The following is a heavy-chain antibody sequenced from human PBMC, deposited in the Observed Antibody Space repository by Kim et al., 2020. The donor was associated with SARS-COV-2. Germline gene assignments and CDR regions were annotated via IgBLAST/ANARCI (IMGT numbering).Heavy chain of an antibody. J-gene: IGHJ6*02. D-gene: IGHD6-13*01. V-gene: IGHV4-4*07. CDR1: GGSISSYY. CDR2: IYTSGST. Sequence: SETLSLTCTVSGGSISSYYWSWIRQPAGEGLEWIGRIYTSGSTNYNPSLKSRVTMSVDTSKNQFSLKLSSVTAADTAVYYCARGERDSSPYYYYYGMDVWGQGTTVTVSS. CDR3: ARGERDSSPYYYYYGMDV.